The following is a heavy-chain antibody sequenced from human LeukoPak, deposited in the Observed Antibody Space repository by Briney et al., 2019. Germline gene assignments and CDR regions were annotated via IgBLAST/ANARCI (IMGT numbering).Heavy chain of an antibody. CDR2: IYSSGST. CDR1: GASVSGSPYY. V-gene: IGHV4-39*01. D-gene: IGHD1-26*01. Sequence: SETLSLTCTVSGASVSGSPYYWGWIRQPPGKGLEWIGSIYSSGSTYYNASLQSRVTISIETSKNQISLRLNSVTAADTAIYXCAKSGGYGLIDYWGQGTLVTVSS. J-gene: IGHJ4*02. CDR3: AKSGGYGLIDY.